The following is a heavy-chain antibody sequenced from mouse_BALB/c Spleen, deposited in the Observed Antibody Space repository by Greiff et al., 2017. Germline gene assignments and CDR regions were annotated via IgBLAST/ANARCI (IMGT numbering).Heavy chain of an antibody. CDR2: IRNKANGYTT. Sequence: EVKLMESGGGLVQPGGSLRLSCATSGFTFTDYYMSWVRQPPGKALEWLGFIRNKANGYTTEYSASVKGRFTISRDNSQSILYLQMNTLRAEDSATYYCARGNGNSPAWFAYWGQGTLVTVSA. J-gene: IGHJ3*01. CDR3: ARGNGNSPAWFAY. D-gene: IGHD2-1*01. V-gene: IGHV7-3*02. CDR1: GFTFTDYY.